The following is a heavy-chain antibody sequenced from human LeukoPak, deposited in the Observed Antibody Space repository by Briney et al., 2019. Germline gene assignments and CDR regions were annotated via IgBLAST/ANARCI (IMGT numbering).Heavy chain of an antibody. V-gene: IGHV4-39*01. Sequence: PSETLSLTCTVSGGSIRSSSYYWGWIRQPPGKGLEWIGSIYYSGSTYYDPSLKSRVTISVDTSKNQFSLKLSSVTAADTAVYYCARHVGSSWENDYWGQGTLVTVSS. CDR1: GGSIRSSSYY. D-gene: IGHD6-13*01. CDR2: IYYSGST. CDR3: ARHVGSSWENDY. J-gene: IGHJ4*02.